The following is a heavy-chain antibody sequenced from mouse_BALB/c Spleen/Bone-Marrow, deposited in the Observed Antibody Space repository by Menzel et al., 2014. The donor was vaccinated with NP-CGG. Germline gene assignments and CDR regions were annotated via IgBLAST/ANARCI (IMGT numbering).Heavy chain of an antibody. D-gene: IGHD4-1*01. J-gene: IGHJ2*01. CDR2: IDPYPSET. CDR1: GYTFTSNW. Sequence: QVQLQQSGAELVRPGASVKLSCKASGYTFTSNWMNWVKQRPEQGLEWIGRIDPYPSETHYNQKYKDKAILTLNKSTTTAYVQLSSLTSEDSAVYYCARNWAFDYWGQGTTLTVSS. CDR3: ARNWAFDY. V-gene: IGHV1-52*01.